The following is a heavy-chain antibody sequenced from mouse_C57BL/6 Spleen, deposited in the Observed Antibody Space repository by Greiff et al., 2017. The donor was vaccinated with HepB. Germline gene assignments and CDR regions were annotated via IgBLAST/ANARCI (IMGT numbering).Heavy chain of an antibody. CDR3: ARRTYYSNYDAMDY. CDR2: INPNNGGT. V-gene: IGHV1-18*01. CDR1: GYTFTDYN. J-gene: IGHJ4*01. D-gene: IGHD2-5*01. Sequence: EVQLQQSGPELVKPGASVKIPCKASGYTFTDYNMDWVKQSHGKSLEWIGDINPNNGGTIYNQKFKGKATLTVDKSSSTAYMELRSLTSEDTAVYYVARRTYYSNYDAMDYWGQGTAVTVSS.